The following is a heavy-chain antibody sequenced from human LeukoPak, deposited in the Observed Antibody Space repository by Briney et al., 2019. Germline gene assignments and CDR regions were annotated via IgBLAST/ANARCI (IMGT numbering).Heavy chain of an antibody. Sequence: SETLSLTCTVSVGSISSNYWTWIRQPPGKGLEWIGYIYYSGSTNFNPSLKSRVTMSVDTSRNQFSLRLNSVTAADTAVYYCARGEDIFDYWGQGTLVTVSS. V-gene: IGHV4-59*01. J-gene: IGHJ4*02. CDR3: ARGEDIFDY. CDR2: IYYSGST. CDR1: VGSISSNY.